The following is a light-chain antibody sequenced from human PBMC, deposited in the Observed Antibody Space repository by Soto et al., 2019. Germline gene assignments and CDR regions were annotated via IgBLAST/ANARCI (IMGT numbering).Light chain of an antibody. V-gene: IGKV1-39*01. CDR1: QSISTH. CDR2: AAS. Sequence: DIPMTQSPSSLSASVGVRVSITCRASQSISTHLSWYQQKPGKAPKLLIYAASSLQSWVPSRFTGSGSGTDFTLTISSLQPEDFATYYCQQSYTSWWTFGQGTKVEIK. CDR3: QQSYTSWWT. J-gene: IGKJ1*01.